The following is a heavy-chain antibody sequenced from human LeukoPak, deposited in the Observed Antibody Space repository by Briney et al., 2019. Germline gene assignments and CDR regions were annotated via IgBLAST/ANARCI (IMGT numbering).Heavy chain of an antibody. CDR3: ARVARIAARSSAEYFQH. CDR2: INPNSGGT. CDR1: GYTFTGYY. V-gene: IGHV1-2*02. J-gene: IGHJ1*01. Sequence: ASVKVSCKASGYTFTGYYMHWVRQAPGQGLEWMGWINPNSGGTNYAQKFQGRVTMTRDTSISTAYMELSRLRSDDTAVYYCARVARIAARSSAEYFQHWGQGTLATVSS. D-gene: IGHD6-6*01.